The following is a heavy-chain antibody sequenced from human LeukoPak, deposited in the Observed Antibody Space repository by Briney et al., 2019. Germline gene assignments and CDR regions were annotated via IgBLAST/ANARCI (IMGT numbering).Heavy chain of an antibody. CDR3: VRDYAGGSFDP. J-gene: IGHJ5*02. CDR2: ITGSSSHR. CDR1: GLIFSVAA. V-gene: IGHV3-21*01. Sequence: PGGSLRLSCAASGLIFSVAAINWVRQAPGKGLEWVSGITGSSSHRYYADSVRGRFTISRDNAQNLVFLQMNSLGAEDTALYYCVRDYAGGSFDPWGQGTLVTVSS. D-gene: IGHD3-16*01.